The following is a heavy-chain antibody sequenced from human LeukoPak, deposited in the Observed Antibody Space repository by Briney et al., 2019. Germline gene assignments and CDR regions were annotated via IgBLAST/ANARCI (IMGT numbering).Heavy chain of an antibody. Sequence: GGSLGLSCAASGFTFSSYEMNWVRQAPGKGLEWVSYISSSGSTIYYADSVKGRFTISRDNAKNSLYLQMNSLRAEDTAVYYCARAKFGELLSYYFDYWGQGTLVTVSS. CDR2: ISSSGSTI. D-gene: IGHD3-10*01. CDR3: ARAKFGELLSYYFDY. CDR1: GFTFSSYE. V-gene: IGHV3-48*03. J-gene: IGHJ4*02.